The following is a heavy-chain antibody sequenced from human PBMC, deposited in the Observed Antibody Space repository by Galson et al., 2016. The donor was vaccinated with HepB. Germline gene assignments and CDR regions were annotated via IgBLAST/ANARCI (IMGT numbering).Heavy chain of an antibody. J-gene: IGHJ4*02. D-gene: IGHD2-21*02. V-gene: IGHV4-31*03. CDR3: ARDPGGGGDGGNFDY. CDR2: IYDNGST. CDR1: GGSLSGGGYY. Sequence: TLSLTCTVSGGSLSGGGYYWSWIRQSPGRGLEWIGYIYDNGSTDYKSSLKRRVTMSVDTSKTQFSLKLSSVTAADTAVYYCARDPGGGGDGGNFDYWGPGTLVAVSS.